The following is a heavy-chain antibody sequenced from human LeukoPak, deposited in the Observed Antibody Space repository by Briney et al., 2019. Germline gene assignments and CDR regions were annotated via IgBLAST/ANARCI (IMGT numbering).Heavy chain of an antibody. D-gene: IGHD6-13*01. CDR1: GFIFSSYA. CDR2: ISGSGGNT. Sequence: PGGSLRLSCVASGFIFSSYAMSWVRRTPGKGLEWVSSISGSGGNTDYADSAKGRFTISRDNSKNTLYLLMLSLRAEDTAVYHCAKASDAGTVEWHFQHWGQGSLVTVSS. V-gene: IGHV3-23*01. J-gene: IGHJ1*01. CDR3: AKASDAGTVEWHFQH.